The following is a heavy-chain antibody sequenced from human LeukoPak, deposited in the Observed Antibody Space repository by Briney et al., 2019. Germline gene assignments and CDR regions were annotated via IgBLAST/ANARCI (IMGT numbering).Heavy chain of an antibody. CDR3: ARVGSHRNSGYDS. CDR2: ISSTATI. V-gene: IGHV3-48*04. J-gene: IGHJ5*01. Sequence: GGSLRLSCADSGFTFSSYSMNWVRQAPGKGLEWVSYISSTATIYYADFLKGRFTISRDNAKNSLYLQMNSLRAEDTAVYYCARVGSHRNSGYDSWGQGTLVTVSS. D-gene: IGHD5-12*01. CDR1: GFTFSSYS.